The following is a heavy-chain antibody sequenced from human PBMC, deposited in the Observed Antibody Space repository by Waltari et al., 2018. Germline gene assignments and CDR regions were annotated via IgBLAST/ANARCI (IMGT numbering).Heavy chain of an antibody. D-gene: IGHD6-6*01. V-gene: IGHV4-34*01. J-gene: IGHJ6*02. CDR3: ARQQQLVRWGYYYYGMDV. CDR1: GGSFSGYY. CDR2: INHSGST. Sequence: QVQLQQWGAGLLKPSETLSLTCAVYGGSFSGYYWSWIRQPPGKGLEWIGEINHSGSTNYNPSLKSRVTISVDTSKNQFSLKLSSVTAADTAVYYCARQQQLVRWGYYYYGMDVWGQGTTVTVSS.